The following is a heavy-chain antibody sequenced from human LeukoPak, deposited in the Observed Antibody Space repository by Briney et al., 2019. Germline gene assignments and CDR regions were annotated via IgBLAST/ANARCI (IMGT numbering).Heavy chain of an antibody. J-gene: IGHJ4*02. D-gene: IGHD6-19*01. CDR1: GGSISSGGYS. CDR3: ARFSIAVAGAFDY. V-gene: IGHV4-30-2*01. Sequence: SETLSLTCAVSGGSISSGGYSWSWIRQPPGKGLEWIGYIYHSGSTYYNPSLKSRVTISVDRSKNQFSLKLSSVTAADTAVYYCARFSIAVAGAFDYWGQGTLVTVSS. CDR2: IYHSGST.